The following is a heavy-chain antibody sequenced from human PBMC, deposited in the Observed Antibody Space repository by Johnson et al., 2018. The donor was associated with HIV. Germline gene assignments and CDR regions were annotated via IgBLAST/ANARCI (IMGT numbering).Heavy chain of an antibody. Sequence: HVQLVESGGGVVQPGGSLRLSCAASGFTFSSYAMHWVRQAPGKGLEWVAFIRYDGSNKYYADSVKGRFTISRDNSKNTLYLQMNSLRAEDTAVYYCAKETPSSGGTFDIWGQGTMVTVSS. CDR2: IRYDGSNK. CDR1: GFTFSSYA. CDR3: AKETPSSGGTFDI. V-gene: IGHV3-30*02. J-gene: IGHJ3*02. D-gene: IGHD6-25*01.